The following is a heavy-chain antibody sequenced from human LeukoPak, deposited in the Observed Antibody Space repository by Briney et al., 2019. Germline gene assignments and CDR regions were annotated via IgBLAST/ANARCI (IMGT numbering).Heavy chain of an antibody. V-gene: IGHV3-33*06. Sequence: PGGSLRLSCAASGFTFSAYGMHWVRQAPGKGLEWVAIIWYDGSNKFYADSMKGRFTISRDNSKNTLYLQMNSLRVEDTALYYCAKDSSTWNYFDYWGQGTLVTVSS. J-gene: IGHJ4*02. CDR1: GFTFSAYG. CDR3: AKDSSTWNYFDY. D-gene: IGHD3-3*01. CDR2: IWYDGSNK.